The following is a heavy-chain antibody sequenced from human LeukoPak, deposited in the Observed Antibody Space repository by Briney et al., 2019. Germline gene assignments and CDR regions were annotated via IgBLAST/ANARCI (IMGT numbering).Heavy chain of an antibody. V-gene: IGHV3-13*04. Sequence: GGSLRLSCAASGFTFSSYGMHWVRQATGKGLEWVSSIATAGDTYYPGSVKGRFTISRENAKNSLYLQMNSLRAGDTAVYYCARGLTGGLDPWGQGTLATVSS. CDR1: GFTFSSYG. CDR2: IATAGDT. D-gene: IGHD1-26*01. J-gene: IGHJ5*02. CDR3: ARGLTGGLDP.